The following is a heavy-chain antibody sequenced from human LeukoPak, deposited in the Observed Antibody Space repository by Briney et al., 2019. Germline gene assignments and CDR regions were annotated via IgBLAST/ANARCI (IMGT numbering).Heavy chain of an antibody. CDR1: GGTFSSYA. CDR3: AIRSNCSGGSCYALDFDY. J-gene: IGHJ4*02. Sequence: ASVKVSCKASGGTFSSYAISWVRQAPGQGLEWMGRIIPIFGTANYAQKFQGRVTITTDESTSTAYMELSSLRSEDTAVYYCAIRSNCSGGSCYALDFDYWGRGTLVTVSS. CDR2: IIPIFGTA. V-gene: IGHV1-69*05. D-gene: IGHD2-15*01.